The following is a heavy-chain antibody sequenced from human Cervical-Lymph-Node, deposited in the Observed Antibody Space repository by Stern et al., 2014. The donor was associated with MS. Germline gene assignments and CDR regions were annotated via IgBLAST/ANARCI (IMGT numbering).Heavy chain of an antibody. CDR1: GGSVSTYNYY. V-gene: IGHV4-61*02. CDR2: IYASGNT. Sequence: QVQLQESGPGLVKPSQTLSLTCTVSGGSVSTYNYYWTWIRQPAGKGLEWIGRIYASGNTNYNPSLKGRVTISLDTSRNQFSLKLPSGTAADTAVYYCATSGGRRGDFRDYWGQGTLVTVSS. CDR3: ATSGGRRGDFRDY. D-gene: IGHD4-17*01. J-gene: IGHJ4*02.